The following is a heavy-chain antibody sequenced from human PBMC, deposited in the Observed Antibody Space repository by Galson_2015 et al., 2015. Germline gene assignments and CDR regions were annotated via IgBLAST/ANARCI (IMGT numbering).Heavy chain of an antibody. J-gene: IGHJ4*02. V-gene: IGHV1-18*01. CDR1: GYIFSSYG. CDR3: ARESIPSYFDS. CDR2: ISGHTGKT. D-gene: IGHD2-2*02. Sequence: SVKVSCKASGYIFSSYGISWVRQAPGQGLECMGGISGHTGKTNYAQNFQGRVTMTADTSTITAYMELRGLRSDDTAVYYCARESIPSYFDSWGQGTLVIVSS.